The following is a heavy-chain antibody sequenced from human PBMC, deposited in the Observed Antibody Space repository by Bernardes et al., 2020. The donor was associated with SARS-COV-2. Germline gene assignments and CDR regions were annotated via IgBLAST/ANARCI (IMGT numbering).Heavy chain of an antibody. CDR3: TTSKEWVDAFDI. V-gene: IGHV3-15*01. CDR2: IKSKTDGGTT. J-gene: IGHJ3*02. CDR1: GFTFSNAW. Sequence: GGSLRLSCAASGFTFSNAWMSWVRQAPGKGLEWVGRIKSKTDGGTTDYAAPVKGRFTISRDDSKNTLYLQMNSLKTEDTAVYYCTTSKEWVDAFDIWGQGTMVTVSS. D-gene: IGHD3-3*01.